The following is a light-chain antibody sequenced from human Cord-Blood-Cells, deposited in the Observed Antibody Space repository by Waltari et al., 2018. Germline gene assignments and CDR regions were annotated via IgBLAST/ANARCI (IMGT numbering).Light chain of an antibody. CDR3: QQRSNWLT. Sequence: EIVLTQSPATLSLSPGERATLSCRASQSVSSYLAWYQQKPGQAPRLLIYDASNRATGIPARFSGSGSGXDFTLTISSLEPEDFAVYYCQQRSNWLTFGXGTKXEIX. J-gene: IGKJ4*01. V-gene: IGKV3-11*01. CDR2: DAS. CDR1: QSVSSY.